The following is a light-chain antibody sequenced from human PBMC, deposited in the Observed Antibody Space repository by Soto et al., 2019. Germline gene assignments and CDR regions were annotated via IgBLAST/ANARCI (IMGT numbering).Light chain of an antibody. CDR2: ATS. J-gene: IGKJ1*01. Sequence: IQMTQYPSSLSASVGDSFTITCVASQLIGSYVNWYQQKPGKAPKLLISATSTLQSGVPSRFSGSGSGTEFTLTISSLQREDFAIYYCQQSYSSTWTFSQGTQVEIK. CDR3: QQSYSSTWT. V-gene: IGKV1-39*01. CDR1: QLIGSY.